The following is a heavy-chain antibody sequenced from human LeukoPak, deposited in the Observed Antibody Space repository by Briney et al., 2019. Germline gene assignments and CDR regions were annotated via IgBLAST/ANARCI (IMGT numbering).Heavy chain of an antibody. CDR2: IIPIFGTA. Sequence: SVKVSCKTSGGTLSSYAISWVRLAPGQGLEWMGGIIPIFGTANYAQKFQGRVTITTDESTSTAYMELNSLRSEDTAVYYCARGTSSTSERGNWFDPWGQGTLVTVSS. D-gene: IGHD2-2*01. CDR1: GGTLSSYA. J-gene: IGHJ5*02. V-gene: IGHV1-69*05. CDR3: ARGTSSTSERGNWFDP.